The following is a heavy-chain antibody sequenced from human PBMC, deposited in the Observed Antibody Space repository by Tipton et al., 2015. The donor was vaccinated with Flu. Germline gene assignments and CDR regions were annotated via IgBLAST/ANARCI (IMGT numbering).Heavy chain of an antibody. CDR1: GYTFTDYY. V-gene: IGHV1-2*02. CDR3: ARGTIFRPTKYSSDY. J-gene: IGHJ4*02. D-gene: IGHD3-9*01. Sequence: QLVQSGAEVKKPGASVKVSCKASGYTFTDYYIYWVRQAPGQGPEWMGWINPNSGGTISAQKFQDRVTMTRDTSISTAYMELSWLKYDDTAVYYCARGTIFRPTKYSSDYWGQGTLVSVSS. CDR2: INPNSGGT.